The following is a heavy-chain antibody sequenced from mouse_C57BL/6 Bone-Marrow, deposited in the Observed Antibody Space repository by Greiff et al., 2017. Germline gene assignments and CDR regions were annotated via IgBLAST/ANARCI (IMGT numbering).Heavy chain of an antibody. CDR2: INPSSGYT. D-gene: IGHD4-1*01. J-gene: IGHJ4*01. Sequence: QVQLKESGAELAKPGASVKLSCKASGYTFTSYWMHWVKQRPGQGLEWIGYINPSSGYTKYNQKFKDKATLTADKSSSTAYMQLSSLTYEDSAVYYCAEGLGRVYYAMDYWGQGTSVTVSS. V-gene: IGHV1-7*01. CDR3: AEGLGRVYYAMDY. CDR1: GYTFTSYW.